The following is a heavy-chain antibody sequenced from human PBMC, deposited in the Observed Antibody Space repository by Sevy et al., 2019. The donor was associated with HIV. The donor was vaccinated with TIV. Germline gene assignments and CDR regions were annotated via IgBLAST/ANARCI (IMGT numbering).Heavy chain of an antibody. CDR2: ISPHNGDT. J-gene: IGHJ4*02. V-gene: IGHV1-18*01. D-gene: IGHD2-15*01. CDR3: ARAYCSGGRCYSLAY. CDR1: GYTFTTYR. Sequence: ASVKVSCKISGYTFTTYRITWVRQAPGQGLEWMGWISPHNGDTDYAQKLQDRITMITDTSTLTVYMELTSLRSDDTAVYYCARAYCSGGRCYSLAYWGQGTLVTVSS.